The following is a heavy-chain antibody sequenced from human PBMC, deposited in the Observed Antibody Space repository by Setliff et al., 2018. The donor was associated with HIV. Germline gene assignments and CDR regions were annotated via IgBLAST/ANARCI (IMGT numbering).Heavy chain of an antibody. D-gene: IGHD6-13*01. V-gene: IGHV4-34*01. J-gene: IGHJ6*03. CDR1: GLPFITSW. CDR3: ARGARLLAGYSDRWDYFYMAV. CDR2: INHSGST. Sequence: GSLRLSCETSGLPFITSWMTWVRQVPGKGLEWIGEINHSGSTHYNPSLKSRFTISVDTSKNQFSLKVNSVTAADTAVYYCARGARLLAGYSDRWDYFYMAVWGKGTTVTVSS.